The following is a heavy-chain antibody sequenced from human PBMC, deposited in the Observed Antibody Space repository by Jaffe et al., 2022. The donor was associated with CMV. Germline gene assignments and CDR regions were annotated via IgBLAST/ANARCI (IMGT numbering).Heavy chain of an antibody. CDR2: IWYDGSNK. Sequence: QVQLVESGGGVVQPGRSLRLSCAASGFTFSSYGMHWVRQAPGKGLEWVAVIWYDGSNKYYADSVKGRFTISRDNSKNTLYLQMNSLRAEDTAVYYCARDSGYYDSSTLNGMDVWGQGTTVTVSS. J-gene: IGHJ6*02. V-gene: IGHV3-33*01. CDR3: ARDSGYYDSSTLNGMDV. CDR1: GFTFSSYG. D-gene: IGHD3-22*01.